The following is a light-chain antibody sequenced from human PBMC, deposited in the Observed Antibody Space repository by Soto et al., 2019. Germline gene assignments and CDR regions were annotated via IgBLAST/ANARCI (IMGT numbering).Light chain of an antibody. Sequence: EIVLTQSPATLSLSPGEIATLSCRASQSVSSYLAWYQQKPCPAPRLLIYDASNRATGIPSRFSGSGSGTDFPLTISSLGPVDFAGYYSQQRSNLPPVTFGGGTKVEIK. CDR3: QQRSNLPPVT. J-gene: IGKJ4*02. V-gene: IGKV3-11*01. CDR2: DAS. CDR1: QSVSSY.